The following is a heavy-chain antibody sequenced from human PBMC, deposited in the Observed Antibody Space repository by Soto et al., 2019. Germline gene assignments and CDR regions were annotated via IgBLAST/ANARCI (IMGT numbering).Heavy chain of an antibody. CDR1: GGSISSSSYY. J-gene: IGHJ6*02. D-gene: IGHD3-3*01. CDR3: ARHGVFGVVIGYYYYGMDV. Sequence: SETLSLTCTVSGGSISSSSYYWGWIRQPPGKGLEWIGSIYYSGSTYYNPSLKSRVTISVDTSKNQFSLKLSSVTAADTAVYYCARHGVFGVVIGYYYYGMDVWGQGTTVTVSS. V-gene: IGHV4-39*01. CDR2: IYYSGST.